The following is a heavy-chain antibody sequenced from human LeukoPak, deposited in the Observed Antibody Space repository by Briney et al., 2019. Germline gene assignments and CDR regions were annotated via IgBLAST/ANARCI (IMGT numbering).Heavy chain of an antibody. CDR1: GFTFSSYA. CDR3: AKDRARSDAFDI. D-gene: IGHD3-10*01. V-gene: IGHV3-23*01. Sequence: GGSLRLSCAASGFTFSSYAMSWVRQAPGKGLEWVSAISGSGGSTYYADSVKGRFTISRDNSKNTLYLQMNSLRAEDTAVYSCAKDRARSDAFDIWGHGTMVTVSS. CDR2: ISGSGGST. J-gene: IGHJ3*02.